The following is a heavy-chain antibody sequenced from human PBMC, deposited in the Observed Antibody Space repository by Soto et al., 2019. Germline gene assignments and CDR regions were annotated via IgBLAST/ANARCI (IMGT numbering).Heavy chain of an antibody. J-gene: IGHJ4*02. CDR2: VGGSGDRT. V-gene: IGHV3-23*01. CDR3: AKSPLGYCSGGSCYPPHYFDY. Sequence: EVQLLDSGGGLVQPGGSLRLSCAASGFTFSNYAMSWVRQAPGKGLEWVSGVGGSGDRTYYADSVKGRFTISRENSKDTLSLQMNSRRAEDTAVYYCAKSPLGYCSGGSCYPPHYFDYWGQGTVGTVCS. CDR1: GFTFSNYA. D-gene: IGHD2-15*01.